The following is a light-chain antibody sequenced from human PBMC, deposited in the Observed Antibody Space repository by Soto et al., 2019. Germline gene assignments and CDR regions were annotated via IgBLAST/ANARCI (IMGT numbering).Light chain of an antibody. CDR3: QQRYSWLRV. Sequence: LRVTQSPDTLSLSPGETATLSCRASQSVSSSVAWYQHKPGQSPRLVVYSGYKRSPGIPARFSGSGSGTDFTLTISSLESDDFAIYYCQQRYSWLRVFGPGTKVDI. V-gene: IGKV3-15*01. CDR2: SGY. J-gene: IGKJ1*01. CDR1: QSVSSS.